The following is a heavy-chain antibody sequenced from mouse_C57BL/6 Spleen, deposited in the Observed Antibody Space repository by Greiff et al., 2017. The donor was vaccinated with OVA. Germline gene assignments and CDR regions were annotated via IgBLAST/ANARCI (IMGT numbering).Heavy chain of an antibody. Sequence: QVQLQQSGAELVRPGASVKLSCKASGYTFTSYTMHWVKQRPGQGLEWIGYINPTSGYTKYNQKFKDKATLTADKSSSTAYMQLSSLTSEDSAVYYCARGWEFAYWGQGTLVTVSA. CDR1: GYTFTSYT. V-gene: IGHV1-4*01. CDR3: ARGWEFAY. J-gene: IGHJ3*01. D-gene: IGHD4-1*01. CDR2: INPTSGYT.